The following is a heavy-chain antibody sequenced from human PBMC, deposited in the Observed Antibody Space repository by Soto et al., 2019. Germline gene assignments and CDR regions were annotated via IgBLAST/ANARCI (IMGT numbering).Heavy chain of an antibody. CDR3: AREGQPAAGTTPHN. CDR1: GFNFSSYA. CDR2: ISYDGGKE. J-gene: IGHJ4*02. D-gene: IGHD6-13*01. Sequence: GGSLRLSSAASGFNFSSYAMHWVRQAPGKGLEWVAVISYDGGKEYYADSVKGRFTISRDNSKNTLYVEMNSLSAEDAAVYYCAREGQPAAGTTPHNWGRGTLVTVSS. V-gene: IGHV3-30*04.